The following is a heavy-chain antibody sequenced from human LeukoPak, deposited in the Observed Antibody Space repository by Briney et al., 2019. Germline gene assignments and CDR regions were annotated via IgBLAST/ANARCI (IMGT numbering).Heavy chain of an antibody. CDR2: IYSGGST. V-gene: IGHV3-53*01. D-gene: IGHD5-18*01. CDR3: VRAGYSYGIDAFDI. J-gene: IGHJ3*02. CDR1: GFTVSSNY. Sequence: GGSLRLSCAASGFTVSSNYMSWVRQAPGKGLEWVSVIYSGGSTYYADSVKGRFTISRDNSKNTLYLQMNSLRAENTAVYYCVRAGYSYGIDAFDIWGQGTMVTVSS.